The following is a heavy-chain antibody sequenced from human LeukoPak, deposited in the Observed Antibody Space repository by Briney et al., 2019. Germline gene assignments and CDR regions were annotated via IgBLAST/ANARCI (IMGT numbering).Heavy chain of an antibody. V-gene: IGHV3-21*03. CDR3: ARSYYDFWSGYYADYYYYGMDV. Sequence: GGSLRLSCAASGFSFSSYSMNWVRPALGKGLEWVSSICSSSSYIYYAGSVKGRFTIFRDNAKNSLYLQMNSLRAEDTAVYYCARSYYDFWSGYYADYYYYGMDVWGQGTTVTVSS. CDR2: ICSSSSYI. J-gene: IGHJ6*02. D-gene: IGHD3-3*01. CDR1: GFSFSSYS.